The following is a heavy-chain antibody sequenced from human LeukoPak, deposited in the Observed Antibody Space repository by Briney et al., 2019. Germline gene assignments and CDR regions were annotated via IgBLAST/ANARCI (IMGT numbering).Heavy chain of an antibody. Sequence: GGSLRLSCAASGFTFSTYEMNWVRQAPGKGLEWVSYITDSGRTIYYADSVKGRFTISRDNAKNSLFLQMNSLRAEDTAVYYCAKDIVGGGDDYWGQGTLVIVSS. CDR1: GFTFSTYE. J-gene: IGHJ4*02. CDR3: AKDIVGGGDDY. V-gene: IGHV3-48*03. CDR2: ITDSGRTI. D-gene: IGHD2-21*02.